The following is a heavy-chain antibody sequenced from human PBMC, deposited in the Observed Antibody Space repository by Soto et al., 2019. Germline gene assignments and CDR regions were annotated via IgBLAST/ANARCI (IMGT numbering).Heavy chain of an antibody. J-gene: IGHJ6*03. CDR2: INHSGST. CDR3: ARAVYGSGSYYYYYMDV. D-gene: IGHD3-10*01. V-gene: IGHV4-34*01. Sequence: SETLSLPCAVYGGSFSGYYWSWIRQPPGKGLEWIGEINHSGSTNYNPSLKSRVTISVDTSKNQFSLKLSSVTAADTAVYYCARAVYGSGSYYYYYMDVWGKGTTVTVSS. CDR1: GGSFSGYY.